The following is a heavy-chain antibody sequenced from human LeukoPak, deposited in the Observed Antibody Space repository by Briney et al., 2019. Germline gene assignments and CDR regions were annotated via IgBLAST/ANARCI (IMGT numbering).Heavy chain of an antibody. Sequence: QPGGSLRLSCAASGFDFNIYSMNWVRQAPGKGLEWISYITSDINTIYYADSVKGRFTISRDNAENSLYLQMNSLRAEDTAVYYCASFSSSFGGYWGQGTLVTVSS. J-gene: IGHJ4*02. CDR3: ASFSSSFGGY. D-gene: IGHD6-13*01. CDR1: GFDFNIYS. V-gene: IGHV3-48*01. CDR2: ITSDINTI.